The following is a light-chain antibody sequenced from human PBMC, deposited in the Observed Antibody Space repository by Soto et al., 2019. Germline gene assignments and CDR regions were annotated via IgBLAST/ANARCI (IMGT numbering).Light chain of an antibody. Sequence: EFVLTQSPGTPSLSPGDRATRSSRASQSVGSNTLAWYQQKPGQAPRILIYGASTRAANIRDRFTGSGSGTDFNLKLSRLESEDFAVYYCQQDGSEPPLTFGGGTKVEIK. CDR1: QSVGSNT. CDR3: QQDGSEPPLT. CDR2: GAS. V-gene: IGKV3-20*01. J-gene: IGKJ4*02.